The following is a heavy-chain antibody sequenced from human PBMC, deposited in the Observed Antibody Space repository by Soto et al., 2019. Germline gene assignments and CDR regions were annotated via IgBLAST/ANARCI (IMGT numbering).Heavy chain of an antibody. CDR3: ARDYYDSSGYDS. V-gene: IGHV4-38-2*02. CDR2: IYHSGST. Sequence: SETLSLTCAVSGYSISSGYYWGWIRQPPGKGLEWIGSIYHSGSTYYNPSLKSRVTISVDTSKNQFSLKLSSVTAADTAVYYCARDYYDSSGYDSWGQGSLVTVSS. CDR1: GYSISSGYY. J-gene: IGHJ5*01. D-gene: IGHD3-22*01.